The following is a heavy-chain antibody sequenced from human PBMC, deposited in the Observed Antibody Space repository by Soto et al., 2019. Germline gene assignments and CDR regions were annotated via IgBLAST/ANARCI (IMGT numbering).Heavy chain of an antibody. D-gene: IGHD3-9*01. Sequence: QVQLVQSGAEVKKPGASVKVSCKASGYTFTSYAMHWVRQAPGQRLEWMGWINAGNGNTKYSQKFQGRVTITRDTSASTAYMELSSLRSEDTAVYYCARGDDILTGYNYWGQGTLVTVSS. CDR2: INAGNGNT. V-gene: IGHV1-3*01. J-gene: IGHJ4*02. CDR3: ARGDDILTGYNY. CDR1: GYTFTSYA.